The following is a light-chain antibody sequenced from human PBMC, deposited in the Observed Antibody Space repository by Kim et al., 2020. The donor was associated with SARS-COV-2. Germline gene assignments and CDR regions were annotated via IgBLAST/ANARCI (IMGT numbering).Light chain of an antibody. CDR3: QQYDNLPYN. Sequence: APVGDRVTITCRASQDISNSLHWYQHKPGKAPKLLISDASNLETGVPLRFSGSGSGTTFTFTITSLQAADIATYYCQQYDNLPYNFGQGTKVDIK. J-gene: IGKJ2*01. V-gene: IGKV1-33*01. CDR1: QDISNS. CDR2: DAS.